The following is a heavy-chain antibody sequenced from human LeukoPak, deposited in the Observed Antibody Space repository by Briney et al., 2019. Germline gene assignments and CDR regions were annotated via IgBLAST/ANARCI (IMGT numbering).Heavy chain of an antibody. D-gene: IGHD2-2*01. J-gene: IGHJ4*02. CDR2: ISGSGGST. Sequence: PGGSLRLSCAASGFTFSSYAMSWVRQAPGKGLEWVSAISGSGGSTYCADSVKGRFTISRDNSKNTLYLQMNSLRAEDTAVYYCAKKGLGYCSSTSCYFGAWGQGTLVTVSS. CDR3: AKKGLGYCSSTSCYFGA. V-gene: IGHV3-23*01. CDR1: GFTFSSYA.